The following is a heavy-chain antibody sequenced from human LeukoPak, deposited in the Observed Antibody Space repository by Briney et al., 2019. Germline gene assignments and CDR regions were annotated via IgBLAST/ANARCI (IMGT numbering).Heavy chain of an antibody. CDR3: ARDFSPVGAAASWYFDL. J-gene: IGHJ2*01. D-gene: IGHD6-25*01. V-gene: IGHV3-53*01. CDR1: GFTFSSNY. Sequence: PGGSLRLSCAASGFTFSSNYMSWVRQAPGKGLEWVSVMYSGGSTYYADSVKGRFTISRDNSKNTLYLQMNSLRAEDTAVYYCARDFSPVGAAASWYFDLWGRGTLVTVSS. CDR2: MYSGGST.